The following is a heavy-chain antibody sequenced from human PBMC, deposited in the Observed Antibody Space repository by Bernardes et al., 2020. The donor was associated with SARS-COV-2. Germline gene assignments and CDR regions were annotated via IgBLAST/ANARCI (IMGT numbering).Heavy chain of an antibody. Sequence: GGPLCLTCAASGFSSTTYCMHWVRQRPGKGLVWVDRLNHDGTTTDYADSVKGRFTTSRNTAKNTVYLQMNSLRADDTGVYFCATGGDGASAPGMDVWGHGTTVTVSS. CDR3: ATGGDGASAPGMDV. V-gene: IGHV3-74*01. J-gene: IGHJ6*02. D-gene: IGHD3-16*01. CDR1: GFSSTTYC. CDR2: LNHDGTTT.